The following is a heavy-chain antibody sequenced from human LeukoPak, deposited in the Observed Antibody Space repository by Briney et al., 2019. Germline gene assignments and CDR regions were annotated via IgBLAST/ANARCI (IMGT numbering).Heavy chain of an antibody. V-gene: IGHV1-18*04. CDR2: ISAYNGNT. CDR1: GYTFTGYY. D-gene: IGHD3-22*01. Sequence: ASVKVSCKASGYTFTGYYMHWVRQAPGQGLEWMGWISAYNGNTNYAQKLQGRVTMTTDTSTSTAYMELRSLRSDDTAVYYCARGGSFSYYDSSGYLDYWGQGTLVTVSS. CDR3: ARGGSFSYYDSSGYLDY. J-gene: IGHJ4*02.